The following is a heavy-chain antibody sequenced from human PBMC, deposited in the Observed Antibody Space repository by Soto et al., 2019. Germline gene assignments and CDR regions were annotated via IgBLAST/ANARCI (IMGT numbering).Heavy chain of an antibody. D-gene: IGHD3-22*01. J-gene: IGHJ4*02. V-gene: IGHV4-4*07. CDR2: IYTSGST. CDR1: GGSISSYY. CDR3: ARGIKDYYDSSAAFDY. Sequence: QVQLQESGPGLVKPSETLSLTCTVSGGSISSYYWSWIRQPAGKGLEWIGRIYTSGSTNYNPSLKSRVTMSVDTSKNQFSLKLSSVTAADTAVYYCARGIKDYYDSSAAFDYWGQGTLVTVSS.